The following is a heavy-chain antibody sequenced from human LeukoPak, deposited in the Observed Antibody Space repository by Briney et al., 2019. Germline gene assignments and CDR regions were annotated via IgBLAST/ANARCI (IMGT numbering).Heavy chain of an antibody. V-gene: IGHV4-34*01. CDR2: INHSGST. D-gene: IGHD6-19*01. Sequence: GXGLEWIGEINHSGSTNYNPSLKSRVTISVDTSKNQFSLKLSSVTAADTAVYYCASLSSGWIDYWGQGTLVTVSS. J-gene: IGHJ4*02. CDR3: ASLSSGWIDY.